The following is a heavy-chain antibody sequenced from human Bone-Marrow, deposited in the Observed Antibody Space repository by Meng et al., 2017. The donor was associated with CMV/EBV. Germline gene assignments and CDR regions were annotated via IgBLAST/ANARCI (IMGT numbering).Heavy chain of an antibody. CDR2: IYPGDSDT. V-gene: IGHV5-51*01. CDR1: GTSFPGYC. J-gene: IGHJ4*02. CDR3: ARRLRGEPFDS. D-gene: IGHD3-16*01. Sequence: SCKGSGTSFPGYCIGWVRQQSGTGLEWMGIIYPGDSDTRYSPSFQGQVTMSADKSTNTASLHWNSLKASDTAMYYCARRLRGEPFDSWGQGTLVTVSS.